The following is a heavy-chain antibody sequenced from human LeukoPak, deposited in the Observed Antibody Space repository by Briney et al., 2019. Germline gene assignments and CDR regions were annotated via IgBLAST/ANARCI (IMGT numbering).Heavy chain of an antibody. Sequence: ASVKVSCKASGYTFTSYGISWVRQAPGQGLEWMGWISAYNGNTNYAQKLQGGVTMTTDTSTSTAYMELRSLRSDDTAVYYCARETPILGYCSSTSCAIDYWGQGTLVTVSS. CDR3: ARETPILGYCSSTSCAIDY. CDR2: ISAYNGNT. CDR1: GYTFTSYG. D-gene: IGHD2-2*01. J-gene: IGHJ4*02. V-gene: IGHV1-18*01.